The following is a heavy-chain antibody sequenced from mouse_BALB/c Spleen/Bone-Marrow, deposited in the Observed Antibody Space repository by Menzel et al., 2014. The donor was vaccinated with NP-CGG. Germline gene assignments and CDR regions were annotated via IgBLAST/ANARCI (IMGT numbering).Heavy chain of an antibody. D-gene: IGHD1-1*01. V-gene: IGHV5-12-1*01. CDR3: ARKSRAWFAY. CDR1: GFAFSSYD. J-gene: IGHJ3*01. Sequence: EVHLAESGGGLVKPGVSLKLSCAASGFAFSSYDMSWVRQTPEKRLEWVAYISSGGGSTYYPDTVKGRFTISRDNAKNTLYLQMSSLKSEDTAMYYCARKSRAWFAYWGQGTLVTVSA. CDR2: ISSGGGST.